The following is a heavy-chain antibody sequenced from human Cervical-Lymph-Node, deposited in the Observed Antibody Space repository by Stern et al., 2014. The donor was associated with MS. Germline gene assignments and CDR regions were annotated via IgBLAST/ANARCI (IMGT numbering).Heavy chain of an antibody. V-gene: IGHV4-39*01. CDR3: AKHACTGAACPFDL. CDR1: GDSISSYTHY. CDR2: VYYSGAT. D-gene: IGHD2-8*02. Sequence: QVQLQESGTGLVKPSETLSLTCAVSGDSISSYTHYWAWIRQPPGKGLEWIGSVYYSGATYYTPSLKSPVTISVDTSKNPFSLGLNSVTAADTAVYYCAKHACTGAACPFDLWGQGTLVTVSS. J-gene: IGHJ4*02.